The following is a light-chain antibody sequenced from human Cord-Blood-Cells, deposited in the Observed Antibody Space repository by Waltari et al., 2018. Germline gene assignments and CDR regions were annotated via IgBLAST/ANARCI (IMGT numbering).Light chain of an antibody. J-gene: IGKJ4*01. Sequence: DIQMTQSPSSLSASVGDRVTINCRASQRISSYLNWYQQKPGKAPKLLIYAASSLQSGVPSRFSGSGSGTDFTLTISSLQPEDFATYYCQQSYSTPLTFGGGTKVEIK. CDR2: AAS. V-gene: IGKV1-39*01. CDR3: QQSYSTPLT. CDR1: QRISSY.